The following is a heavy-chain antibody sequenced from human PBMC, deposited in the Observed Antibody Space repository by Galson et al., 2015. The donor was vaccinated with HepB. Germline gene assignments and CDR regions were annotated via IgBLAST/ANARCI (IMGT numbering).Heavy chain of an antibody. D-gene: IGHD2-21*01. J-gene: IGHJ3*02. CDR3: AKSAYCGGDCYSGAFEI. CDR2: ISWDGDST. Sequence: SLRLSCAASGFTFADYTMHWVRHARGKGLEWVSLISWDGDSTYYADSVKGRFTISRDNSKNSLYRQMNSLRTEDTALYYCAKSAYCGGDCYSGAFEIWGQGTMVTVSS. V-gene: IGHV3-43*01. CDR1: GFTFADYT.